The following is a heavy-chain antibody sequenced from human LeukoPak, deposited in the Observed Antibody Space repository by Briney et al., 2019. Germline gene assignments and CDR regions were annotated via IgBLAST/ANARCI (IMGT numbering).Heavy chain of an antibody. D-gene: IGHD6-19*01. CDR3: ARRNDIAVASTGSRDYYYGMDV. J-gene: IGHJ6*02. V-gene: IGHV5-51*01. Sequence: GESLKISCKGSGYSFTSYWIGWVRQMPGKGLEWMGIIYPGDSDTRYSPSFQGQVTISADKSISTAYLQWGSLKASDTAMYYCARRNDIAVASTGSRDYYYGMDVWGQGTTVTVSS. CDR2: IYPGDSDT. CDR1: GYSFTSYW.